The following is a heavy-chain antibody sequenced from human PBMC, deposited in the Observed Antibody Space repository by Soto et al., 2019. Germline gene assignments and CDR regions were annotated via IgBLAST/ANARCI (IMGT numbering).Heavy chain of an antibody. V-gene: IGHV4-31*03. J-gene: IGHJ5*01. CDR1: GRSVSSGGYY. Sequence: SETLSLTCTVSGRSVSSGGYYWTWIRQHPGKGLEWIGYIYHIGSPSYNPSLKSRLSMSLDTSKNQFSLNLTSVTAADTAIYYCVRDRALDSSGHWFDSWGQGTLVTVSS. D-gene: IGHD6-19*01. CDR2: IYHIGSP. CDR3: VRDRALDSSGHWFDS.